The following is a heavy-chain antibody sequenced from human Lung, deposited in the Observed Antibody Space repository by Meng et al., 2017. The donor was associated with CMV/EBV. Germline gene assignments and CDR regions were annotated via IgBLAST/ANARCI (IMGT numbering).Heavy chain of an antibody. D-gene: IGHD3-16*01. V-gene: IGHV1-8*01. CDR3: ARDLRGGYQGMGEFRNNWFDP. CDR1: GYTLSTSD. Sequence: ASPKVSXKASGYTLSTSDINWVRQATGQGLEWMGWMNPNSGNTGYAQKFQGRVTMTRNTSISTAYMELSDLRSEDTAVYYCARDLRGGYQGMGEFRNNWFDPWGQGTLVXVSA. CDR2: MNPNSGNT. J-gene: IGHJ5*02.